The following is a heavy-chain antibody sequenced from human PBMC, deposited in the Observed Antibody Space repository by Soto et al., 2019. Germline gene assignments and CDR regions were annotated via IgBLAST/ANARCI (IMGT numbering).Heavy chain of an antibody. Sequence: GGSLRLSCAASGFAFSSCAMSWVRQAPGKGLEGVSGISSSGDPTDYADSVKGRFTISRDNSKNTLYLQMNSLRAEDTAVYFCARGSSGYISSWYYFDYWGRGTLVTVSS. CDR2: ISSSGDPT. V-gene: IGHV3-23*01. CDR3: ARGSSGYISSWYYFDY. CDR1: GFAFSSCA. J-gene: IGHJ4*02. D-gene: IGHD6-13*01.